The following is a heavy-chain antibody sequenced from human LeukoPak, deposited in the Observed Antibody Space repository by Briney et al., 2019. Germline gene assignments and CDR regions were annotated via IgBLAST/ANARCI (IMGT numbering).Heavy chain of an antibody. V-gene: IGHV3-74*01. Sequence: PGGSLRLSCAASGFTFSSYWMHWVRQAPGKGLVWVSRINSDGSSTNYADSVKGRFTISRDNAKNTLHLQMNSLRPEDTAVYYCARVGTFCGGDDQTCFMDVWGKGTTVTVSS. CDR1: GFTFSSYW. CDR2: INSDGSST. CDR3: ARVGTFCGGDDQTCFMDV. D-gene: IGHD2-21*02. J-gene: IGHJ6*03.